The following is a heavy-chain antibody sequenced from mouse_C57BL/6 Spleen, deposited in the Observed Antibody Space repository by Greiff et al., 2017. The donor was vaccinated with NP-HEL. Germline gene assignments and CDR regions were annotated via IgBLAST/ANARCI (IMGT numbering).Heavy chain of an antibody. CDR2: IDPSDSET. CDR3: AKDYSGSSYYFDY. V-gene: IGHV1-52*01. CDR1: GYTFTSYW. J-gene: IGHJ2*01. D-gene: IGHD1-1*01. Sequence: QVQLQQPGAELVRPGSSVKLSCKASGYTFTSYWMHWVKQRPIQGLEWIGNIDPSDSETHYNQKFKEKATLPVDKSSSTASMQLSSLTSEDSAVYYCAKDYSGSSYYFDYWGQGTTLTVSS.